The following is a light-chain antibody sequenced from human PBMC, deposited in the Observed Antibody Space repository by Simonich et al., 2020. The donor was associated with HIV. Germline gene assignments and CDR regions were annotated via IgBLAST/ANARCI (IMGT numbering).Light chain of an antibody. J-gene: IGKJ4*01. CDR3: MQSIQLPPT. CDR1: QSLLHSDGKTY. Sequence: DIVMTQTPLSLSVTPGQPASISCKSSQSLLHSDGKTYVYWYLQKPGQSPQLLIYAVSKRVSGVPDRVSGSGSGTDFTLKISRVEAEDVGVYYCMQSIQLPPTFGRGTKVEIK. V-gene: IGKV2D-29*02. CDR2: AVS.